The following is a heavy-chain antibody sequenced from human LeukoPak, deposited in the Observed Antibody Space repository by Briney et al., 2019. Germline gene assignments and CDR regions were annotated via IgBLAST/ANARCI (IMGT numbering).Heavy chain of an antibody. Sequence: PGRSLRLSCAASGFTFSSYAMHWVRQAPGKGLEWVAVISYDGSNKYYADSVKGRFTISRDNSKNTLYLQMNSLRAEDTAFYYCTTALRGSGSPDWGHGTLVIVSS. D-gene: IGHD3-10*01. CDR2: ISYDGSNK. CDR1: GFTFSSYA. J-gene: IGHJ4*01. V-gene: IGHV3-30-3*01. CDR3: TTALRGSGSPD.